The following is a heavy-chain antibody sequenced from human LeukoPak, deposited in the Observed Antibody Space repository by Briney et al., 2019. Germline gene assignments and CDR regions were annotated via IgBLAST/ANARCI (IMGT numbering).Heavy chain of an antibody. CDR2: IYISGST. CDR3: ARTYRIAAAGPYYYYYYMDV. CDR1: GGSISSYY. J-gene: IGHJ6*03. D-gene: IGHD6-13*01. V-gene: IGHV4-4*07. Sequence: SETLSLTCTVSGGSISSYYWSWIRQPAGKGLEWIGRIYISGSTNYNPSLKSRVTMSVDTSKNQFSLKLSSVTAADTAVYYCARTYRIAAAGPYYYYYYMDVWGKGTTVTVSS.